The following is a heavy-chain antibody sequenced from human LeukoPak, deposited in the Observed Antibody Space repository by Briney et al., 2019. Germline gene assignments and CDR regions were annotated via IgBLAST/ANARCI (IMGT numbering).Heavy chain of an antibody. Sequence: PSQTLSLTCVVYGGSFSGYYWSWIRQPPGKGLEWIGEINHSGTTNYNPSLKSRVTISVDTSKNQFSLKLTSVTAADTAVYYCARGGLANYFDYWGQGTLVPVSS. CDR3: ARGGLANYFDY. J-gene: IGHJ4*02. CDR2: INHSGTT. CDR1: GGSFSGYY. V-gene: IGHV4-34*01. D-gene: IGHD3/OR15-3a*01.